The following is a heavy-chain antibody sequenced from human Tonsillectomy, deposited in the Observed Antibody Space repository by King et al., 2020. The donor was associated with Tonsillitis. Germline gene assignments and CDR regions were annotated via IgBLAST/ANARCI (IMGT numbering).Heavy chain of an antibody. D-gene: IGHD6-13*01. J-gene: IGHJ3*02. CDR1: GFTFRSYW. CDR2: IKHDGSEK. CDR3: ARGGIAEKFDSFDI. V-gene: IGHV3-7*03. Sequence: VQLVESGGGLVQPGGSLRLSCAASGFTFRSYWMSWVRQAPGKGLEWVANIKHDGSEKYYVDSVKGRFTISRDNAKISLSLQMNSLRVEETAVYYCARGGIAEKFDSFDIWGQGTMVTVSS.